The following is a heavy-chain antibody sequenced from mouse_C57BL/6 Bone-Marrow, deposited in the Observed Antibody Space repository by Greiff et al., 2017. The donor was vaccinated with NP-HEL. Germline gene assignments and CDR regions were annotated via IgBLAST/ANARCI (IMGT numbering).Heavy chain of an antibody. CDR1: GYTFTSYW. D-gene: IGHD3-2*02. CDR3: ARRGTAQATCAMDY. Sequence: VQLQQPGAELVKPGASVKLSCKASGYTFTSYWLHWVKQRPGRGLEWIGRIDPNSGGTKYNEKFKSKATLTVDKSSSTAYMQLSIRTSEDSAVYYCARRGTAQATCAMDYWGQGTSVTVSS. CDR2: IDPNSGGT. J-gene: IGHJ4*01. V-gene: IGHV1-72*01.